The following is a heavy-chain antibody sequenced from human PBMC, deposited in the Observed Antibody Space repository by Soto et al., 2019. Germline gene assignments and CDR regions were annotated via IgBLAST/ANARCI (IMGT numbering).Heavy chain of an antibody. D-gene: IGHD3-22*01. Sequence: GASVKVSCKASGGTFSSYAISWVRQAPGQGLEWMGGIIPIFGTANYAQKFQGRVTITADKSTSTAYMELSSLRSEDTAVYYCAGHYYDSSGYIGRTSGYFDYWRQGTLVTVSS. J-gene: IGHJ4*02. V-gene: IGHV1-69*06. CDR1: GGTFSSYA. CDR3: AGHYYDSSGYIGRTSGYFDY. CDR2: IIPIFGTA.